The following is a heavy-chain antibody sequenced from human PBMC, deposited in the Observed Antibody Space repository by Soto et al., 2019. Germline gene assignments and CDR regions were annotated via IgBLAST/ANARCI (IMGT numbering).Heavy chain of an antibody. CDR1: GFTFSSYA. CDR2: ISGSGGST. D-gene: IGHD3-10*01. J-gene: IGHJ4*02. V-gene: IGHV3-23*01. Sequence: GGSLRLSCAASGFTFSSYAMSWVRQAPGKGLEWVSAISGSGGSTYYADSVKGRFTISRDNSKNTLYLQMNSLRAEDTAVYYCAKDPGYGSGSSVDYFDYWAREPWSPSPQ. CDR3: AKDPGYGSGSSVDYFDY.